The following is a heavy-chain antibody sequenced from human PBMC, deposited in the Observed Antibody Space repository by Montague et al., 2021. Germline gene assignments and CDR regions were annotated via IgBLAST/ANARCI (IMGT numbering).Heavy chain of an antibody. CDR1: GFTLSTFP. J-gene: IGHJ5*02. CDR2: ISHDGSNN. Sequence: SLRLSCAASGFTLSTFPMHWVRQAPGKGLEWVALISHDGSNNYYADSVRGRFTVSRDNSKNTLYLQTSSLRADDTAVYYCARWRVYYDSSGYAAWGRGTLVTVSS. D-gene: IGHD3-22*01. CDR3: ARWRVYYDSSGYAA. V-gene: IGHV3-30-3*01.